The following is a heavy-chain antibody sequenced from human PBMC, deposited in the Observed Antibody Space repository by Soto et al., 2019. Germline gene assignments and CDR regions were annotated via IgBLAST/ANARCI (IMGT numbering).Heavy chain of an antibody. CDR3: ARRTIAHWYFDL. Sequence: QVHLEQSGAEVKSPGASVKVSCKASGYSFVSYDINWVRQAAGQGLEWMGWMNGDRDNTGCAQKFQGRLTMTKDTPRDTAYMELSGLTSEDTAVYYCARRTIAHWYFDLWGRGTLVTVSS. J-gene: IGHJ2*01. D-gene: IGHD2-2*01. CDR2: MNGDRDNT. CDR1: GYSFVSYD. V-gene: IGHV1-8*01.